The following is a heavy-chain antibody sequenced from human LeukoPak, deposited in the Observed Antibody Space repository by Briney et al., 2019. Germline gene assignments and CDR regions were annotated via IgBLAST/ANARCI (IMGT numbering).Heavy chain of an antibody. V-gene: IGHV3-7*01. Sequence: GGSLRLSCAASGFTFSNYWMNWVRQAPGKGLEWVANIKQDGSEIHYLDSVKGRFTISRDNAKNSLYLQMNTLRVEDTAVYYCARGNGWLTYYWGQGTLVTVSS. CDR1: GFTFSNYW. CDR2: IKQDGSEI. D-gene: IGHD5-12*01. CDR3: ARGNGWLTYY. J-gene: IGHJ4*02.